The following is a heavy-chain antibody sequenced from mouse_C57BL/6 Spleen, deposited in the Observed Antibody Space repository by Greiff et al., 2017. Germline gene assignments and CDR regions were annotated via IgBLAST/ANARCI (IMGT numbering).Heavy chain of an antibody. CDR3: ARGAGGNYDYDNWFAY. Sequence: EVQLQQSGPELVKPGASVKMSCKASGYTFTDYNMHWVKQSHGKSLEWIGYINPNNGGTSYNQKFKGKATLTVNKSSSTAYMELRSLTSEDSAVYDGARGAGGNYDYDNWFAYWGQGTLVTVSA. J-gene: IGHJ3*01. D-gene: IGHD2-4*01. CDR1: GYTFTDYN. V-gene: IGHV1-22*01. CDR2: INPNNGGT.